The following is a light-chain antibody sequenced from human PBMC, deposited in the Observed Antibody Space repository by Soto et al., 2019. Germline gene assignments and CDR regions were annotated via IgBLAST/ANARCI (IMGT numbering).Light chain of an antibody. J-gene: IGKJ5*01. CDR3: KQANSFPIT. CDR2: AAS. V-gene: IGKV1-12*01. Sequence: DIQMTQSPSTLSASVGDRVTITCRASQSISNRLAWYHQKPGKAPNLLIYAASSSQSGVPSRFSGSESGKDFTLTIRSLQPEDCAIYFCKQANSFPITFGQGTRLEIK. CDR1: QSISNR.